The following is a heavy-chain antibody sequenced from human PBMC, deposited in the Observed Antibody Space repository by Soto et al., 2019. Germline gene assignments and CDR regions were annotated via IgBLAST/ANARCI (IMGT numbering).Heavy chain of an antibody. Sequence: PSETLSLTCTVSGGSISSYYWSWIRQPAGEGLEWIGRIYTSGSTNYNPSLKSRVTMSVDTSKNQFSLKLSSVTAADTAVYYCASSCGGSCYPSDAFDIWGQGTMVTVSS. CDR3: ASSCGGSCYPSDAFDI. V-gene: IGHV4-4*07. D-gene: IGHD2-15*01. CDR1: GGSISSYY. CDR2: IYTSGST. J-gene: IGHJ3*02.